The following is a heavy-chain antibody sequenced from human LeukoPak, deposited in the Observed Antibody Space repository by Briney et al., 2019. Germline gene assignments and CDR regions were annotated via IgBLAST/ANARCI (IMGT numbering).Heavy chain of an antibody. Sequence: PGGSLRLSCAASGFTFSSYWMSWVRQAPGKGLEWVANIKQDGSEKYYVDSVKGRFTISRDNAKNSLYLQMNSLRAEDTAVYYCARDYHGVENYFDYWGQGTLVTVSS. CDR2: IKQDGSEK. V-gene: IGHV3-7*01. D-gene: IGHD2-2*01. CDR1: GFTFSSYW. J-gene: IGHJ4*02. CDR3: ARDYHGVENYFDY.